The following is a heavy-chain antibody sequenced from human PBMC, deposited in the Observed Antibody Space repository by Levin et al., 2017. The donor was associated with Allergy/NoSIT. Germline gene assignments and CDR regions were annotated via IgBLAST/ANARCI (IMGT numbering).Heavy chain of an antibody. CDR1: GFTFSSYS. V-gene: IGHV3-48*01. Sequence: GESLKISCAASGFTFSSYSMSWVRQAPGKGLEWVSYISRSTTSIYYADSVKGRFPISRDNAKNSLYLHMNSLRAEDTAVYHCARVTAGSLDYWGQGTLVTVSS. CDR3: ARVTAGSLDY. D-gene: IGHD6-19*01. J-gene: IGHJ4*02. CDR2: ISRSTTSI.